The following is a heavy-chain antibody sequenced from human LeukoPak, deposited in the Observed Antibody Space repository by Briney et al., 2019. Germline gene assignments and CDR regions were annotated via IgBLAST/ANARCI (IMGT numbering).Heavy chain of an antibody. J-gene: IGHJ5*02. Sequence: SETLSLTCTVSGGSISSRSKYWGCIRQPPGTDLEWIGTIYSTGNTYYNPSLKSRLTISVDTSKNQFSLKLSSVTAADTAVYYCARVGESGYDSWGQGSLVTVSS. D-gene: IGHD5-12*01. CDR3: ARVGESGYDS. CDR2: IYSTGNT. V-gene: IGHV4-39*01. CDR1: GGSISSRSKY.